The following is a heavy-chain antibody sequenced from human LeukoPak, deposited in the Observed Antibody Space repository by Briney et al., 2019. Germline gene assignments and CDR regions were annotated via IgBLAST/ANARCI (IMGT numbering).Heavy chain of an antibody. D-gene: IGHD6-6*01. CDR2: IKQDGSDK. J-gene: IGHJ4*02. CDR3: ARFRYSSSAFDY. V-gene: IGHV3-7*01. CDR1: GFTFSTYW. Sequence: GGSLRLSCAASGFTFSTYWMTWVRQAPGKGLEWVADIKQDGSDKYYVDSVKGRFTISRDNAKNSLYLQMNSLRAEDTAVYYCARFRYSSSAFDYWGQGTLVTVSS.